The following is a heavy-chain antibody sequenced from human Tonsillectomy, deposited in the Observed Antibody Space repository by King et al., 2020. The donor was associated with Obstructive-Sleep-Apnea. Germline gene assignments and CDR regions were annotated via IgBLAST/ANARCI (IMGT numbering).Heavy chain of an antibody. CDR1: GFTFSSYG. J-gene: IGHJ4*02. V-gene: IGHV3-30*02. CDR2: VHYDGHNK. Sequence: VQLVESGGGVVQPGGSLRLSCAASGFTFSSYGMHWVRQAPGKGLEWVAFVHYDGHNKYYVISVKGRFTISRDNSNKTLYLQMNSLRPEDTAVYYSADTGHCSSTSCYGLLDYWGQGTLVTVSS. CDR3: ADTGHCSSTSCYGLLDY. D-gene: IGHD2-2*01.